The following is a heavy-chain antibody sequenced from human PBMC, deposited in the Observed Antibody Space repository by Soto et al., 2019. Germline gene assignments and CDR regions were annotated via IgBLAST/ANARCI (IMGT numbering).Heavy chain of an antibody. D-gene: IGHD3-3*02. V-gene: IGHV1-69*12. J-gene: IGHJ6*02. CDR3: ARDKDRAQLGGNYSDIMDV. Sequence: QVQVVQSGAEVKKPGSSVKVSCKTSGGTFSTSAISWVRQAPGQGLEWMGGIMPIFRTADYAQNFRGRVTITAAESASTAYLELRSLTSEDTAVYYCARDKDRAQLGGNYSDIMDVWGQATTVIVTS. CDR1: GGTFSTSA. CDR2: IMPIFRTA.